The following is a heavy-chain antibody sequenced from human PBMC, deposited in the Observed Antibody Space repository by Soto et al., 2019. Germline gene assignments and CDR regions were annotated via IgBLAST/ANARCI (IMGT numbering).Heavy chain of an antibody. CDR2: TRNKANSYTT. D-gene: IGHD6-13*01. J-gene: IGHJ4*02. CDR3: AKDAAAAAGDY. Sequence: GCSLGLSCAASGVTFCVHVVDGFRQAPGKGLEWVGRTRNKANSYTTEYAASVKGRFTISRDDSKSTLYLQMNSLRAEDTAVYYCAKDAAAAAGDYWGQGTLVTVSS. V-gene: IGHV3-72*01. CDR1: GVTFCVHV.